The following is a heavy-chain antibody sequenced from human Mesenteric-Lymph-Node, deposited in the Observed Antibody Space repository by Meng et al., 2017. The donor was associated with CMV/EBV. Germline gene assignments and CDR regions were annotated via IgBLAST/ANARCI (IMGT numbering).Heavy chain of an antibody. J-gene: IGHJ6*02. CDR2: AYYGAYT. CDR1: GGSVSSASYY. V-gene: IGHV4-61*01. CDR3: ARGYCSGTNCYRRIFSGMDV. D-gene: IGHD2-2*02. Sequence: SETLSLTCTVSGGSVSSASYYWSCIRQPPGKGLEWIGYAYYGAYTNYNPSLKSRVTISVDTSKNQFSLRLSSVTAADTAVYYCARGYCSGTNCYRRIFSGMDVWGQGTTVTVSS.